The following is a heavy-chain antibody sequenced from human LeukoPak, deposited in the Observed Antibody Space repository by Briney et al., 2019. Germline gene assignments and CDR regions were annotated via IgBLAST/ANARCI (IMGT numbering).Heavy chain of an antibody. CDR2: ISAYNGNT. CDR1: GYTFNNYD. Sequence: ASVKVSCKTSGYTFNNYDINWVRQAPGQGLEWMGWISAYNGNTNYAQKLQGRVTMTTDTSTSTAYMELRSLRSDDTAVYYCARGGYSGYDRLYWFDPWGQGTLVTVSS. D-gene: IGHD5-12*01. V-gene: IGHV1-18*01. J-gene: IGHJ5*02. CDR3: ARGGYSGYDRLYWFDP.